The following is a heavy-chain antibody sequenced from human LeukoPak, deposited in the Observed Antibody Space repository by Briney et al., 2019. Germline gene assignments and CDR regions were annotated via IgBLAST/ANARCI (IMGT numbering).Heavy chain of an antibody. Sequence: GGSLRLSCAASVFTFSTYNINWVRQAPRKGLEWVSSISSSSTYIYYADSVKGRFTISRDNAKNSLYLQMNSLRAEDTAVYYCAELGITMIGGVWGKGTTVTISS. CDR3: AELGITMIGGV. D-gene: IGHD3-10*02. CDR2: ISSSSTYI. J-gene: IGHJ6*04. CDR1: VFTFSTYN. V-gene: IGHV3-21*01.